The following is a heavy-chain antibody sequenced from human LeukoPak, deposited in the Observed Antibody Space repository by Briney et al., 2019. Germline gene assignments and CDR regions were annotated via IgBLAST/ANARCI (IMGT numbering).Heavy chain of an antibody. CDR2: IRYDGSDK. CDR3: AKDRDKGNYYFDY. V-gene: IGHV3-30*02. Sequence: GGSLRLSCAASGFTFSSYGMHWVRQAPGKGLEWVAFIRYDGSDKDYVDSVKGRFTISRDNSKNTLYLQMNSLRAEDTAVYYCAKDRDKGNYYFDYWGQGTLVTVSS. J-gene: IGHJ4*02. D-gene: IGHD1-7*01. CDR1: GFTFSSYG.